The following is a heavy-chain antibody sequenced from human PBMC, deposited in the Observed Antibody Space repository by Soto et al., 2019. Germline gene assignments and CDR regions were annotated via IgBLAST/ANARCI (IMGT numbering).Heavy chain of an antibody. Sequence: PGGSLRLSCAASGFTFSSYAMHWVRQAPGKGLEWVAVISYDGSNKYYADSVKGRFTISRDNSKNTLYLQMNSLRAEDTAVYYCARDMSRFSSSPSYYYYGMDVWGQGTTVTVSS. CDR3: ARDMSRFSSSPSYYYYGMDV. D-gene: IGHD6-6*01. CDR2: ISYDGSNK. CDR1: GFTFSSYA. J-gene: IGHJ6*02. V-gene: IGHV3-30-3*01.